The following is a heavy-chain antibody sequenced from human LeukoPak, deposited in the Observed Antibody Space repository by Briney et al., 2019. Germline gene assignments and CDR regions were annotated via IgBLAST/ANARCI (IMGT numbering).Heavy chain of an antibody. CDR2: ISSSGSTI. V-gene: IGHV3-48*03. CDR3: ARDVDMVRGRWFDP. D-gene: IGHD3-10*01. CDR1: GFTFSSYE. J-gene: IGHJ5*02. Sequence: GGSLRLSCAASGFTFSSYEMNWVRQAPGKGLEWVSYISSSGSTIYYADSVKGRFTISRDNAKNSLYLQMNSLRAEDTAVYYCARDVDMVRGRWFDPWGQGTLVTVSS.